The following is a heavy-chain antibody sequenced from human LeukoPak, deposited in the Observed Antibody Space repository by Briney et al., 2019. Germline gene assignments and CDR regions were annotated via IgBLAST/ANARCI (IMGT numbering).Heavy chain of an antibody. V-gene: IGHV3-30*02. CDR2: IRYDGSNK. Sequence: GGSLRLSCAASGFTFSSYGMHWVRQVPGKGLEWVAFIRYDGSNKYYADSVKGRFTISRDNSKNTLYLQMNSLRAEDTAVYYCAKRGHRAGSWYNPDAFDIWGQGTMVTVSS. CDR1: GFTFSSYG. D-gene: IGHD6-13*01. J-gene: IGHJ3*02. CDR3: AKRGHRAGSWYNPDAFDI.